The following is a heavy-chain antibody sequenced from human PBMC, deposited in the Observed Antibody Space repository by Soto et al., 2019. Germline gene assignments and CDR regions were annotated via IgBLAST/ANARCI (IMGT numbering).Heavy chain of an antibody. CDR3: ARITTVFTIFGTGIIDY. Sequence: LSLTCTVSGGPISSYYWSWIRQPAGKGLEWIGRIYTSGSTNYNPSLKSRVTMSVATSKNQFSLKLSSVTAADTAVYYCARITTVFTIFGTGIIDYWGQGTLVTVSS. CDR1: GGPISSYY. CDR2: IYTSGST. D-gene: IGHD3-3*01. J-gene: IGHJ4*02. V-gene: IGHV4-4*07.